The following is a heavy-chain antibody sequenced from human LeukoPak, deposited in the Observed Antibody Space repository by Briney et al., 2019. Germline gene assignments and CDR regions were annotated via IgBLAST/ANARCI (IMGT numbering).Heavy chain of an antibody. Sequence: ASVKVSCKASGYSFTRNYIPWVRQAPGQGLEWMGMIYPRDGSTSYAQKFQGRVTVTRDTSTSTVHMELSGLRSEDTAVYYCARDQEAFDYWGQGTLVTVSS. CDR2: IYPRDGST. CDR1: GYSFTRNY. CDR3: ARDQEAFDY. J-gene: IGHJ4*02. V-gene: IGHV1-46*01.